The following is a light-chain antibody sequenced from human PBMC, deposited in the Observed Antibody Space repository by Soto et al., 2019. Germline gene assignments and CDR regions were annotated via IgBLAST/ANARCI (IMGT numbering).Light chain of an antibody. CDR2: KAS. CDR3: QHYNSYSEA. J-gene: IGKJ1*01. CDR1: QTISSW. Sequence: DIQMTQSPSTLSGSVGDRVTITCRASQTISSWLAWYQQKPGEAPKLLIYKASTLKSGVPSRFSGSGSGTEFTLTISSLQPDDFATYYCQHYNSYSEALGQGTKVDIK. V-gene: IGKV1-5*03.